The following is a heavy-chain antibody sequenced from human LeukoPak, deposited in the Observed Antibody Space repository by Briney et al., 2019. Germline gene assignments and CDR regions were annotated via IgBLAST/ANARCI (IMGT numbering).Heavy chain of an antibody. V-gene: IGHV4-61*08. J-gene: IGHJ4*02. D-gene: IGHD5-18*01. Sequence: SQTLSLTCAVSGGSINSSVYYWSWIRQPPGKGLEWIGYIYYSGSTNYNPSLKSRVTISVDTSKNQFSLKLSSVTAADTAVYYCAKADTRLWLNYWGQGTLVTVSS. CDR3: AKADTRLWLNY. CDR2: IYYSGST. CDR1: GGSINSSVYY.